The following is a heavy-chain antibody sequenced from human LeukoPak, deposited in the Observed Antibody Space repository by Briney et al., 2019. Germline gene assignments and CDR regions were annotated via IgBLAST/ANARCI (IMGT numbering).Heavy chain of an antibody. V-gene: IGHV1-18*01. CDR3: ARGDSSGHWGLNIRNYFDY. J-gene: IGHJ4*02. CDR1: GYTFTSYG. CDR2: ISAYNGNT. Sequence: ASVKVSCKASGYTFTSYGISWVRQAPGQGLEWMGWISAYNGNTNYAQKLQGRVTMTTDTSTSTAYMELSSLRSEDTAVYYCARGDSSGHWGLNIRNYFDYWGQGTLVTVSS. D-gene: IGHD3-22*01.